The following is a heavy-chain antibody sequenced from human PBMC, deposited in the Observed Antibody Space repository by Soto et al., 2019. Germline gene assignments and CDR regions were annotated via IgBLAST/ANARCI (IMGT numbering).Heavy chain of an antibody. V-gene: IGHV4-34*01. Sequence: PSETLSLTCAVYGGSFSGYYWSWIRQPPGKGLEWIGEINHLGRTNYNPSRKSRVTILVDKSKNQFSLKMNSVTAADTAVYFCARGGGRGYSYGYGIRDDAFNRCGQGTMVTV. J-gene: IGHJ3*01. D-gene: IGHD5-18*01. CDR1: GGSFSGYY. CDR3: ARGGGRGYSYGYGIRDDAFNR. CDR2: INHLGRT.